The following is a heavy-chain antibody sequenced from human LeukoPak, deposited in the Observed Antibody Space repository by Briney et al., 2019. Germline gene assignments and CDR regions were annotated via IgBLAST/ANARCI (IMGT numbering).Heavy chain of an antibody. D-gene: IGHD4-17*01. CDR2: MNLNSDNT. Sequence: ASVKVSCKASGYTFTSYDINWVRQATGQGLEWMGWMNLNSDNTGYAQKFQGRVTMTRNTSISTAYMELSSLRSEDTGVYYCASASTYGDSVDRFDPWGQGTLVTVSS. V-gene: IGHV1-8*01. CDR1: GYTFTSYD. J-gene: IGHJ5*02. CDR3: ASASTYGDSVDRFDP.